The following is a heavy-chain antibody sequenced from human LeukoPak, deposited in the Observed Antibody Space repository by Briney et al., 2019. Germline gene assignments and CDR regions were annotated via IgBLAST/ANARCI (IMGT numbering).Heavy chain of an antibody. CDR1: GFTYDDYG. CDR2: IRYDGSNK. D-gene: IGHD2-15*01. Sequence: GGSLRLSCAVSGFTYDDYGMSWVRQAPGKGLEWVAFIRYDGSNKYYADSVKGRFTISRDNSKNTLYLQMNSLRAEDTAVYYCAKSGCRGGSCYHDYWGQGTLVTVSS. V-gene: IGHV3-30*02. CDR3: AKSGCRGGSCYHDY. J-gene: IGHJ4*02.